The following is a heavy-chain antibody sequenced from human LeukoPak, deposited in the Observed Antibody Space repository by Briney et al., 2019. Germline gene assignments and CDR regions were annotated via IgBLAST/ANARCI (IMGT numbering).Heavy chain of an antibody. D-gene: IGHD3-22*01. Sequence: PGGSLRHSCAASGFNFSSYVMSWVRQAPGKRLEWVSAISGSGRDTYYADSVTGRFIISRENSKDTLFLQINSLGADDTAVYYCAREANYYDSSGYSPPTLDFWGQGTLVTVSS. CDR2: ISGSGRDT. CDR3: AREANYYDSSGYSPPTLDF. J-gene: IGHJ4*02. V-gene: IGHV3-23*01. CDR1: GFNFSSYV.